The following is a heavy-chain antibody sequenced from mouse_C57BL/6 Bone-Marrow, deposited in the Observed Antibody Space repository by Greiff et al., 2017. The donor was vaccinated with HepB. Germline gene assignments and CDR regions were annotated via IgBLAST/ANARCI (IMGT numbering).Heavy chain of an antibody. J-gene: IGHJ3*01. CDR2: IDPSDSYT. CDR3: ARDRGTGFAY. V-gene: IGHV1-50*01. CDR1: GYTFTSYW. D-gene: IGHD2-14*01. Sequence: QVHVKQPGAELVKPGASVKLSCKASGYTFTSYWMQWVKQRPGQGLEWIGEIDPSDSYTNYNQKFKGKATLTVDTSSSTAYMQLSSLTSEDSAVYYCARDRGTGFAYWGQGTLVTVSA.